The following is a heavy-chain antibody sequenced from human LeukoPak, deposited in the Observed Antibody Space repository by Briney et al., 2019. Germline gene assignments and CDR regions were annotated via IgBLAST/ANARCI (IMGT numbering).Heavy chain of an antibody. Sequence: GGSLRLSYAASGFIFSNYWMHWVRQAPGKGLVWVSRSNSDGSSTTYADSVKGRFTFSRDNAKNTLYLQMNSLRVEDTAVYYCARDYSDSSDYYTFDPWGQGTLVTVSS. D-gene: IGHD3-22*01. J-gene: IGHJ5*02. CDR2: SNSDGSST. CDR1: GFIFSNYW. CDR3: ARDYSDSSDYYTFDP. V-gene: IGHV3-74*01.